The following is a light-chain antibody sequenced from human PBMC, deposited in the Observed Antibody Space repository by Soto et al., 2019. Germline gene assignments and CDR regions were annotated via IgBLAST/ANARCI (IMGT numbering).Light chain of an antibody. CDR3: QRSNDWPLT. J-gene: IGKJ4*02. V-gene: IGKV3-15*01. Sequence: IVMKQSPATLSVSPGERVTLACRASHGIGITLAWYQQKPGQTPRLLIYAASTRATGSPARFSGSRSGTEFTLTINSLQSEDSAVYYCQRSNDWPLTFGGGTKVEIQ. CDR2: AAS. CDR1: HGIGIT.